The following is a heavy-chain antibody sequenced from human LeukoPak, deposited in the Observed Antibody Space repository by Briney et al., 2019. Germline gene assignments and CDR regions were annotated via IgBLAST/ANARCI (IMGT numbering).Heavy chain of an antibody. J-gene: IGHJ6*03. CDR2: ISSSSSYI. D-gene: IGHD6-6*01. V-gene: IGHV3-21*01. CDR3: AKSPVRPSSSPGYYYYYMDV. CDR1: GFTFSSYS. Sequence: GGSLRLSCAASGFTFSSYSMNWVRQAPGKGLEWVSSISSSSSYIYYADSVKGRFTISRDNSKNTLYLQMNSLRAEDTAVYYCAKSPVRPSSSPGYYYYYMDVWGKGTTVTVSS.